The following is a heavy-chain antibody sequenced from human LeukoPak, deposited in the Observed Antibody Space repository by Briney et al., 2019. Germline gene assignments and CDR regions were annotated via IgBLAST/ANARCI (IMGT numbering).Heavy chain of an antibody. J-gene: IGHJ4*02. V-gene: IGHV3-72*01. CDR1: GPSFSDHY. CDR2: TRNKAENYLT. Sequence: PGGSLRLSCAASGPSFSDHYMDWVRQAPGKGLEWVGRTRNKAENYLTEYAASVKGRYTVSREGSKNSLHLQMNSLKIEDTAVYYCVTWISGHGYWGQGTLVTVSS. D-gene: IGHD1-26*01. CDR3: VTWISGHGY.